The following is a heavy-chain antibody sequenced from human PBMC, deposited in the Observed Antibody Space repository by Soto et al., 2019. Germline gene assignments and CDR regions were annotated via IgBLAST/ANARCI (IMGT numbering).Heavy chain of an antibody. CDR3: ARLEITGTFHYFDY. D-gene: IGHD1-7*01. Sequence: GGSLRLSCAASGFTFSSYAMHWVRQAPGKGLEWVAVISYDGSNKYYADSVKGRFTISRDNSKNTLYLQMNSLRAEDTAVYYCARLEITGTFHYFDYWGQGTLVTVS. CDR1: GFTFSSYA. V-gene: IGHV3-30-3*01. J-gene: IGHJ4*02. CDR2: ISYDGSNK.